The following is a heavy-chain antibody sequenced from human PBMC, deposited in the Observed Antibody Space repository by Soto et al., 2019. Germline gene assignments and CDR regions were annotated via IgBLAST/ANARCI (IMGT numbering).Heavy chain of an antibody. Sequence: GASVKVSCKASGYTFTRYYIYWVRQAPGQRLERMGWMNPNTGNSGYAQKFQGRVTMTSDTSISTAHMELSSLRSDDTAVYYCARRAETNGWNGFGADKYYFDFWGQGTLVTVSS. D-gene: IGHD1-1*01. CDR1: GYTFTRYY. V-gene: IGHV1-8*01. CDR2: MNPNTGNS. J-gene: IGHJ4*02. CDR3: ARRAETNGWNGFGADKYYFDF.